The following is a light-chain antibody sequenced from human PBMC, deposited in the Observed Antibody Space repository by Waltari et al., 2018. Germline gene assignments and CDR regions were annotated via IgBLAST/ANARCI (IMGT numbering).Light chain of an antibody. CDR3: QQYDGSVVT. V-gene: IGKV3-20*01. CDR2: GAS. CDR1: QSVRCRW. Sequence: CRGSQSVRCRWITCDHQKPGQAPRLLIYGASNRAPGIPDRFSGSGSGTDFTLTISRLEPEDSAVYYCQQYDGSVVTFGGGTKVEIK. J-gene: IGKJ4*01.